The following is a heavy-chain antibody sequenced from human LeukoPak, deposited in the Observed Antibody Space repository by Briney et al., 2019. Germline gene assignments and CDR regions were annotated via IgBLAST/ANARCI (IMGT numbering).Heavy chain of an antibody. D-gene: IGHD1-1*01. J-gene: IGHJ5*02. V-gene: IGHV4-38-2*01. CDR3: AKAGTTGIHHWFDP. CDR2: IYHSGGS. Sequence: SETLSLTCVVSGYSISNAYYWGWIRQPPGKGLEWIGNIYHSGGSYYNPSLKSRVTILVDTSKKQFSLKLSSVTAADTAVYYCAKAGTTGIHHWFDPWGQGNLVTVSS. CDR1: GYSISNAYY.